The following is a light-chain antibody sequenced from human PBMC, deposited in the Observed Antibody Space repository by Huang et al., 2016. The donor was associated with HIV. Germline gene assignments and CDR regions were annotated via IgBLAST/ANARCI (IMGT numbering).Light chain of an antibody. CDR1: QSISSY. J-gene: IGKJ4*01. V-gene: IGKV1-39*01. Sequence: DIQMTQSPSSLSASVGDRVTITCRASQSISSYLNWYQQKQGKAPKLLIYAASSLQSGVPSRFSGSGSGTDFTLTISSLQPEDFATYYCQQSYSFALTFGGGTKVEIK. CDR3: QQSYSFALT. CDR2: AAS.